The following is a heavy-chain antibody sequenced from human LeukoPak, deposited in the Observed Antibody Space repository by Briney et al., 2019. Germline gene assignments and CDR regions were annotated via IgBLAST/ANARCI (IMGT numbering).Heavy chain of an antibody. D-gene: IGHD6-13*01. CDR2: INPNSGNT. Sequence: SVKDSCKASGYTLTSYDINWVRQTTGQGLAWMGWINPNSGNTGYAQKFQGRVTMTRNTSISTAYMELSSLKSEDTAVYYCARAVQQLPYYYYYYYMDVWGEGATVTVSS. J-gene: IGHJ6*03. CDR1: GYTLTSYD. V-gene: IGHV1-8*01. CDR3: ARAVQQLPYYYYYYYMDV.